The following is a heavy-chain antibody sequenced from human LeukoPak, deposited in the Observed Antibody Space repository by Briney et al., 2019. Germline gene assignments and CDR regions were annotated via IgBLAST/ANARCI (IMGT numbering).Heavy chain of an antibody. V-gene: IGHV1-69*05. D-gene: IGHD6-13*01. CDR2: IIPIFGTA. Sequence: SVKVSCKASGGTLSSYAISWVRQAPGQGLEWMGRIIPIFGTANYAQKFQGRVTITTDESTSTAYMELSSLRSEDTAVYYCARDFGIAAAGIDYWGQGTLVTVSS. CDR3: ARDFGIAAAGIDY. CDR1: GGTLSSYA. J-gene: IGHJ4*02.